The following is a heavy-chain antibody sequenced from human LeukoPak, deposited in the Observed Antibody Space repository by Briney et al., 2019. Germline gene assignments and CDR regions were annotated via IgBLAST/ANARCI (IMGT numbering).Heavy chain of an antibody. J-gene: IGHJ4*02. CDR1: GFTFSSYS. D-gene: IGHD3-3*01. Sequence: GGSLRLSCAASGFTFSSYSMNWVRQAPGKGLEWVSSISSSSSYIYYADSVKGRFTISRDNAKNSLYLQMNSLRAEDTAVYHCARDGDYDFWSGYQNYYFDYWGQGTLVTVSS. CDR3: ARDGDYDFWSGYQNYYFDY. CDR2: ISSSSSYI. V-gene: IGHV3-21*01.